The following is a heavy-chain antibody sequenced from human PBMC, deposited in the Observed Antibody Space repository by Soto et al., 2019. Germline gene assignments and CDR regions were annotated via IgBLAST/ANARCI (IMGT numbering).Heavy chain of an antibody. CDR2: IHSDGTST. V-gene: IGHV3-74*01. CDR1: GFSITGSW. Sequence: EVQLVESGGGLVQPGGSLRLSCTASGFSITGSWMHWVRHAPGTGLVWVSRIHSDGTSTSYADSVKGRFTISRDNAKNSLYLQMNSLRAEDTALYYCARDPSFGAFDIWGQGTMVTVSA. CDR3: ARDPSFGAFDI. D-gene: IGHD3-10*01. J-gene: IGHJ3*02.